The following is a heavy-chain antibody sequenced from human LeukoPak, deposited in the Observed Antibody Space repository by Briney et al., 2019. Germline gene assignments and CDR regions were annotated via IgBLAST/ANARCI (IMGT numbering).Heavy chain of an antibody. CDR1: GYSFTSYW. CDR3: ARHSSSGWYGEYNWFDP. D-gene: IGHD6-19*01. V-gene: IGHV5-51*01. J-gene: IGHJ5*02. CDR2: IYPGDSDA. Sequence: GESLKISCKGSGYSFTSYWIGCVRQMPGKGLEWMGIIYPGDSDARYSPSFQGQVTISADKSISTAYLQWSSLKASDTAMYYCARHSSSGWYGEYNWFDPWGQGTLVTVSS.